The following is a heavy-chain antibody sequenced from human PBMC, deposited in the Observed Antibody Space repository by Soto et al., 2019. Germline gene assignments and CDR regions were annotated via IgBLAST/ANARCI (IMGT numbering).Heavy chain of an antibody. Sequence: PSDTLSLTCTVSGGSISSGGYYWSWIRQHPGKGLEWIGYIYYSGSTYYNPSLKSRVTISVDTSKNQFSLKLSSVTAADTAVYYCATMGTPATGLYYFDYWGQGTLVTVSS. D-gene: IGHD1-7*01. CDR3: ATMGTPATGLYYFDY. V-gene: IGHV4-31*03. CDR2: IYYSGST. CDR1: GGSISSGGYY. J-gene: IGHJ4*02.